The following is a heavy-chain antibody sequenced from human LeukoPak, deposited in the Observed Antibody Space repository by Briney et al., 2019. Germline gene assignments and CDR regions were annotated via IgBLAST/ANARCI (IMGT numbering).Heavy chain of an antibody. CDR1: GFTFSSYG. CDR2: IWYDGSNK. CDR3: ARDQMGAGAAIDY. D-gene: IGHD1-26*01. Sequence: GGSLRLSCAASGFTFSSYGMHWVRQAPGKGLEWVAVIWYDGSNKYYADSVKGRFTISRDNSKNTLYLQMNSLRAEDTAVYYCARDQMGAGAAIDYWGQGTLVTVSS. V-gene: IGHV3-33*01. J-gene: IGHJ4*02.